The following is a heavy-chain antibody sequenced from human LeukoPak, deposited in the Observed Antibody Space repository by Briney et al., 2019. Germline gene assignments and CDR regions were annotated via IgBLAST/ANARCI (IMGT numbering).Heavy chain of an antibody. CDR3: AKDRSDWNDAFFDY. Sequence: PGGSLRLSCAASGFTFSSYGMHWVRRAPGKGLEWVAVIWYDGSNKYYADSVKGRFTISRDNSKNTLYLQMNSLRAEDTAVYYCAKDRSDWNDAFFDYWGQGTLVTVSS. J-gene: IGHJ4*02. V-gene: IGHV3-33*06. CDR2: IWYDGSNK. D-gene: IGHD1-1*01. CDR1: GFTFSSYG.